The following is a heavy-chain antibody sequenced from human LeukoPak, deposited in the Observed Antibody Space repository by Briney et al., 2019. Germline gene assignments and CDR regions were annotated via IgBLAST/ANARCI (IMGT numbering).Heavy chain of an antibody. CDR2: IYST. CDR1: GGSISSYS. D-gene: IGHD6-13*01. J-gene: IGHJ4*02. V-gene: IGHV4-4*07. CDR3: ARGAEAETSPLDY. Sequence: SETLSLTCTVSGGSISSYSWSWIRQPAGKGLEWIGRIYSTNYNPSLKSRVTISVDTTKNQFSLKLSSVTAADTAVYYCARGAEAETSPLDYWGQGTLVTVSS.